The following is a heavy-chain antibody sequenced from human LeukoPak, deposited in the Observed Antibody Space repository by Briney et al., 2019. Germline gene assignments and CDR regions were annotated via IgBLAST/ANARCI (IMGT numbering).Heavy chain of an antibody. Sequence: GGSLRLSCAASGFTFSSYWMHWVRQAPGKGLVWVSRIDSDGSITTYADPVKGRFTISRDNAKNTLYLQMTSLRAEDTAVYSCARGVNFAFDIWGQGTMVTVSS. D-gene: IGHD4-23*01. CDR2: IDSDGSIT. V-gene: IGHV3-74*01. CDR1: GFTFSSYW. J-gene: IGHJ3*02. CDR3: ARGVNFAFDI.